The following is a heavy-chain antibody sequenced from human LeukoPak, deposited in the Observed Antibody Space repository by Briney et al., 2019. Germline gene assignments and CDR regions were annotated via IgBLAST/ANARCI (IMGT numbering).Heavy chain of an antibody. V-gene: IGHV1-69*06. CDR1: GGTFSSYA. CDR3: ARGWNFWERLFDY. J-gene: IGHJ4*02. D-gene: IGHD1-7*01. Sequence: SVKVSCKASGGTFSSYAISWVRQAPGQGLEWMGGIIPIFGTANYAQKFQGRVTITADKSTSTAYMELSSLRSDDTAVYYCARGWNFWERLFDYWGQGTLVTVSS. CDR2: IIPIFGTA.